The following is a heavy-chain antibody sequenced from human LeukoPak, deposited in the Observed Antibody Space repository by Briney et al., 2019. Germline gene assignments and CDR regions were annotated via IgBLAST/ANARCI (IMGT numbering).Heavy chain of an antibody. CDR2: ISYDGSNK. Sequence: PGGSLRLSCAASGFTFSSYAMHWVRQAPGKGLEWVAVISYDGSNKYYADSVKGRFTISRDNSKNTLYLQMNSLRAEDTAVYYCARSDRGIAAAGPFDYWGQGTLVTVSS. J-gene: IGHJ4*02. V-gene: IGHV3-30-3*01. CDR3: ARSDRGIAAAGPFDY. CDR1: GFTFSSYA. D-gene: IGHD6-13*01.